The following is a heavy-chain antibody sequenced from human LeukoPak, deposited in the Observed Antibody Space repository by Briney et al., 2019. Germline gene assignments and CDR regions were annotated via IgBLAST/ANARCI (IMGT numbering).Heavy chain of an antibody. CDR3: ARGRGATIFGVVISKYYFDH. Sequence: EASVKVSCKASGYTFTSYDINWVRQATGQGLEWMGWMNPNSGNTGYAQKFQGRVTMTRNTSISTAYVELSSLRSEDTAVYYCARGRGATIFGVVISKYYFDHWGQGTLVTVSS. D-gene: IGHD3-3*01. V-gene: IGHV1-8*01. CDR2: MNPNSGNT. CDR1: GYTFTSYD. J-gene: IGHJ4*02.